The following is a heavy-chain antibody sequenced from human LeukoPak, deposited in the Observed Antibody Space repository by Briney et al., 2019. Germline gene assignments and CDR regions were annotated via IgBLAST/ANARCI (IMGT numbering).Heavy chain of an antibody. V-gene: IGHV1-2*06. D-gene: IGHD6-6*01. CDR2: INPNSGGT. CDR1: GYTVTGYY. CDR3: AEEYSSSGLDY. J-gene: IGHJ4*02. Sequence: ASVKVSCKASGYTVTGYYMHWVRQAPGQGLEWMGRINPNSGGTNYAQKFQGRVTMTRDTSISTAYMELSRLRSDDTAVYYCAEEYSSSGLDYWGQGTLVTVSS.